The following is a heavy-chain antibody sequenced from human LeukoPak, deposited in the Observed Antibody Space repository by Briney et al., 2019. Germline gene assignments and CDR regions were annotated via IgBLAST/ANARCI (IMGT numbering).Heavy chain of an antibody. J-gene: IGHJ5*02. CDR3: AREGRAGYGWERHGLSRPRGNNWFDP. Sequence: PGGSLRLSCAASGFTFSSYWMSWVRQAPGKGLEWVANIKEDGSEKYYVDSVKGRFTISRDNAKNSLYLQMKSLRAEDTAVYYCAREGRAGYGWERHGLSRPRGNNWFDPWGQGTLVTVSS. CDR2: IKEDGSEK. D-gene: IGHD1-26*01. V-gene: IGHV3-7*01. CDR1: GFTFSSYW.